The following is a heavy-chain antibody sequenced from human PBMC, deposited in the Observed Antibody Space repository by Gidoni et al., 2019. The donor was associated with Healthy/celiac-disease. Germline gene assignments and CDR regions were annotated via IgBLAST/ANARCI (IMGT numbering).Heavy chain of an antibody. CDR3: ARGGVVAARYNWFDP. V-gene: IGHV3-33*01. Sequence: QVQLVESGGGVVQPGRSLRLSCAASGFTFSSYGMHWVRQAPGKGLEWVAVIWYDGSNKYYADSVRGRFTISRDNSKNTLYLQMNSLRAEDTAVYYCARGGVVAARYNWFDPWGQGTLVTVSS. D-gene: IGHD2-15*01. J-gene: IGHJ5*02. CDR2: IWYDGSNK. CDR1: GFTFSSYG.